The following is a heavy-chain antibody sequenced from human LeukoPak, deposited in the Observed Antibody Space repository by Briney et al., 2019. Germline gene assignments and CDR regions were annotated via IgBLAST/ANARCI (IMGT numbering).Heavy chain of an antibody. CDR2: IYSGGNT. V-gene: IGHV3-53*01. J-gene: IGHJ4*02. Sequence: GGSLRLSCAASGFTVSNNYMNWVRQAPGKGLEWVSVIYSGGNTYYADSVKGRFTISRDNSKNTLYLQMNSLRAEDTAVYYCARDQFRYSGSYPSQVIDYWGQGTLVTVSS. CDR1: GFTVSNNY. CDR3: ARDQFRYSGSYPSQVIDY. D-gene: IGHD1-26*01.